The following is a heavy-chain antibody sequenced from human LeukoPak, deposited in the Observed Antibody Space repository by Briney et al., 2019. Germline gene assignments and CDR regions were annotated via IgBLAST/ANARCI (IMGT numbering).Heavy chain of an antibody. V-gene: IGHV4-59*01. D-gene: IGHD1-1*01. Sequence: SETLSLTCTVSGGSISSYYWSWIRQPPGKGLEWIGYIYYSGSTNYNPSITSRVTISVETSKNQFSLKLSSVTAADTAVYYCARQTSGWFAPWGRGTLVTVSS. J-gene: IGHJ5*02. CDR1: GGSISSYY. CDR3: ARQTSGWFAP. CDR2: IYYSGST.